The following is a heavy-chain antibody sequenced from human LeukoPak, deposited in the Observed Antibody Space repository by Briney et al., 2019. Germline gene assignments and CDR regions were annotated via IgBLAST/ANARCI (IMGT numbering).Heavy chain of an antibody. CDR3: ARLGTPYYYMDV. D-gene: IGHD1-1*01. CDR2: IYPGDSDT. J-gene: IGHJ6*03. CDR1: GYTFSNYW. V-gene: IGHV5-51*01. Sequence: GESLKISCQGSGYTFSNYWIAWVRHMPANGLEWMGIIYPGDSDTKYSPSFQGQVSISADKSSNTAYLQWSSVKASDTAIYYCARLGTPYYYMDVWGRGTTVTVSS.